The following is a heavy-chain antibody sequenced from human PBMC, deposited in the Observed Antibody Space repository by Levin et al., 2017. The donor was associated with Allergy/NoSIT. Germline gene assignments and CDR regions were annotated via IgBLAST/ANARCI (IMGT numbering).Heavy chain of an antibody. CDR2: IKHDGSER. J-gene: IGHJ6*02. V-gene: IGHV3-7*01. CDR3: ARVTAAGVLYGMDV. Sequence: GESLKISCVASGIAFSPYWMSWVRRAPGRGLEWLATIKHDGSERYYSDSVTGRFPISRDNAKNSLSLQMNSLRAEDTAVYYCARVTAAGVLYGMDVWGQGTTVTVSS. D-gene: IGHD6-13*01. CDR1: GIAFSPYW.